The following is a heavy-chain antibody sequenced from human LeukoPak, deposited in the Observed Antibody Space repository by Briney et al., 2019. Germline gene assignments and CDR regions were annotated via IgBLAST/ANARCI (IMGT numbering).Heavy chain of an antibody. J-gene: IGHJ3*02. CDR1: GFTFSSYG. CDR3: ARDRSAYCGGDCYSDAFDI. D-gene: IGHD2-21*02. CDR2: IWYDGSNK. Sequence: SGGSLRLSCAASGFTFSSYGMHWVRQAPGKGLEWVAVIWYDGSNKYYADSVKGRFTISRDNSKNTLYLQMNSLRAEDTAVYYCARDRSAYCGGDCYSDAFDIWGQGTMVTVSS. V-gene: IGHV3-33*01.